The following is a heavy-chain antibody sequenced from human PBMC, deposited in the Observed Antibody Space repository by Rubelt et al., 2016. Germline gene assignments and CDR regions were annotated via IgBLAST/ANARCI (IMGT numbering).Heavy chain of an antibody. CDR1: GYTFTSYG. Sequence: QVQLVQSGAEVKKPGASVKVSCKASGYTFTSYGISWVRQAPGQGLEWMGWISAYNGNPNYAQKLQGRLPMTTDTSTSTAYMELRSLRSDDTALYYCARDRIRIAARQGWYFDLWGRGTLVTVSS. V-gene: IGHV1-18*01. CDR2: ISAYNGNP. CDR3: ARDRIRIAARQGWYFDL. D-gene: IGHD6-6*01. J-gene: IGHJ2*01.